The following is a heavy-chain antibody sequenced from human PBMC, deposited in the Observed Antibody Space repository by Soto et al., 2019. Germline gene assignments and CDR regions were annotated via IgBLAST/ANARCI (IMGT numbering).Heavy chain of an antibody. J-gene: IGHJ4*02. CDR3: ARRGSGSYYDY. V-gene: IGHV3-23*01. CDR1: GFPFSSYA. D-gene: IGHD1-26*01. CDR2: ISGSGGST. Sequence: EVQLLESGGGLVQPGGSLRLSCAASGFPFSSYAMRWVRRAPGKGLEWVSAISGSGGSTYYADSVKGRFTISRDNSKNTLYLQMNSLRAEDTAVYYCARRGSGSYYDYWGQGTLVTVSS.